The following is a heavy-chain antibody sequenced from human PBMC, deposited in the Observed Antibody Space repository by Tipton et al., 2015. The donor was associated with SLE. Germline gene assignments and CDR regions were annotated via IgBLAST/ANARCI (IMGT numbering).Heavy chain of an antibody. Sequence: TLSLTCTVSGVSISNSIFYWGWIRQPPGKGLEWIGYISDGGGTNHNPSLKSRVTISVDPAKNQFSLKLTSVTAADTAVYYCARGMLTWRGAIIGVDVWGQGTSVNVSS. J-gene: IGHJ6*02. V-gene: IGHV4-61*05. CDR1: GVSISNSIFY. CDR3: ARGMLTWRGAIIGVDV. D-gene: IGHD2-8*01. CDR2: ISDGGGT.